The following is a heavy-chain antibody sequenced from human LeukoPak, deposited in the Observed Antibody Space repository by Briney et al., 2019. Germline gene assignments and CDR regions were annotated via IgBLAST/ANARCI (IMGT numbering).Heavy chain of an antibody. CDR3: ARAGEMAPSAFDI. V-gene: IGHV1-2*02. D-gene: IGHD5-24*01. Sequence: GASVKVSCKASGYTFTGYYMHWVRQAPGQGLEWMGWINPNSGGTNYAQKFQVRVTMTRDTSISTAYMELSRLRSDDTAVYYCARAGEMAPSAFDIWGQGTMVTVSS. CDR1: GYTFTGYY. CDR2: INPNSGGT. J-gene: IGHJ3*02.